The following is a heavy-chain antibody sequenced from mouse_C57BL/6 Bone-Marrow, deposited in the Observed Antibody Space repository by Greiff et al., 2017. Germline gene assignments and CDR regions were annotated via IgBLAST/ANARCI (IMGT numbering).Heavy chain of an antibody. J-gene: IGHJ1*03. Sequence: QVQLQQSGAELVRPGTSVKMSCKASGYTFTNYWIGWAKQRPGHGLEWIGDIYPGGGYTNYNEKFKGKATLTADKSSSTAYMQFSSLTSEDSAIYYCARWDYYGSNSWYFDVWGTGTTVTVSS. V-gene: IGHV1-63*01. D-gene: IGHD1-1*01. CDR2: IYPGGGYT. CDR1: GYTFTNYW. CDR3: ARWDYYGSNSWYFDV.